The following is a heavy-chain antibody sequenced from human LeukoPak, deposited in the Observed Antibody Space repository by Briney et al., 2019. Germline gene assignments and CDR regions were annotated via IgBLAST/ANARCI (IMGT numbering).Heavy chain of an antibody. V-gene: IGHV3-9*01. Sequence: PGRSLRLSCAASGFTFDDYAMHWVRQAPGKGLEWVSGISWNSGSIGYADSVKGRFTISRDNAKNSLYLQMNSLRAEDTALYYCEKDGDYEAGFNWFDPWGQGTLVTVSS. CDR2: ISWNSGSI. J-gene: IGHJ5*02. CDR1: GFTFDDYA. CDR3: EKDGDYEAGFNWFDP. D-gene: IGHD4-17*01.